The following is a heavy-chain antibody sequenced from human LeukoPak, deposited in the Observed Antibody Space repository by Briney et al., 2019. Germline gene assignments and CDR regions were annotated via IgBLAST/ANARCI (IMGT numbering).Heavy chain of an antibody. CDR2: IFYSGST. CDR1: GGSISRDY. CDR3: ARGSPLMAGIYNFDY. Sequence: SETLSLTCTVSGGSISRDYWSWIRQPPGKGLEWIGQIFYSGSTTYNPSLKSPVTISVDTSKNQFSLKVRSVTAADTAVYYCARGSPLMAGIYNFDYWGQGRLVTVSS. V-gene: IGHV4-59*01. D-gene: IGHD6-19*01. J-gene: IGHJ4*02.